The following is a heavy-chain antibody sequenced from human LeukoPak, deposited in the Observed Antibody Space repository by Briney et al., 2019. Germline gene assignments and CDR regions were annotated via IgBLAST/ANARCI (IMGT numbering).Heavy chain of an antibody. CDR3: ARENYYDSSGFDY. Sequence: ASVKVSCKASGYTFTSYDINWVRQATGQGLEWMGWMNPNSGNAGYAQKFQGRVTMTRNTSISTAYMELSSLRSEDTTVYYCARENYYDSSGFDYWGQGTLVTVSS. CDR2: MNPNSGNA. D-gene: IGHD3-22*01. J-gene: IGHJ4*02. CDR1: GYTFTSYD. V-gene: IGHV1-8*01.